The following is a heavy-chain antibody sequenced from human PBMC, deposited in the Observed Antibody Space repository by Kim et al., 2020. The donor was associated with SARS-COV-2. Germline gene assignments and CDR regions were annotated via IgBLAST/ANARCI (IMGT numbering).Heavy chain of an antibody. Sequence: GGSLRLSCAASGFTFSSYGMHWVRQAPGKGLEWVAVISYDGSNKYYADSVKGRFTISRDNSKNTLYLQMNSLRAEDTAVYYCAKLVIDYGDFLPFDYWGQGTLVTVSS. CDR1: GFTFSSYG. CDR3: AKLVIDYGDFLPFDY. V-gene: IGHV3-30*18. D-gene: IGHD4-17*01. CDR2: ISYDGSNK. J-gene: IGHJ4*02.